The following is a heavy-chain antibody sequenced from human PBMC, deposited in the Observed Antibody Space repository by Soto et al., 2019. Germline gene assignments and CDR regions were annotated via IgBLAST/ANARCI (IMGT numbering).Heavy chain of an antibody. V-gene: IGHV4-34*01. CDR3: ARGPPGYSYGFYYYYYGMDV. D-gene: IGHD5-18*01. CDR2: INHSGST. J-gene: IGHJ6*02. Sequence: QVQLQQWGAGLLKPSETLSLTCAVYGGSFSGYYWSWIRQPPGKGREWIGEINHSGSTNYNPSLKSRVTISVDTSKNQFSLKLSSVTAADTAVYYCARGPPGYSYGFYYYYYGMDVWGQGTTVTVSS. CDR1: GGSFSGYY.